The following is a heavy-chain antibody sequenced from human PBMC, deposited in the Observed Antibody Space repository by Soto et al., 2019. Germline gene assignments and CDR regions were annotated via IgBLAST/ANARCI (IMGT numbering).Heavy chain of an antibody. CDR2: IYYSGTT. Sequence: QVQLQESGPGLVKPSQTLSLTCTVSGGSISSGGYYWSWIRQHPGKGLECIGYIYYSGTTYYDPSLKRRLAISLDTSKNEFSLKLSSVTAADTAVYYCARGLAVAGTFDYWGQGTLVTVSS. V-gene: IGHV4-31*03. CDR1: GGSISSGGYY. D-gene: IGHD6-19*01. J-gene: IGHJ4*02. CDR3: ARGLAVAGTFDY.